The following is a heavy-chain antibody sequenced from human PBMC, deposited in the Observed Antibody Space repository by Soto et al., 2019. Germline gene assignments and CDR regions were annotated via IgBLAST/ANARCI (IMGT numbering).Heavy chain of an antibody. CDR2: ISGTSGYT. D-gene: IGHD3-10*01. J-gene: IGHJ6*02. CDR3: ARDRGGYGPPDV. V-gene: IGHV3-11*06. CDR1: GFSFSDSY. Sequence: QVQLVESGGGLVKPGGYLRLSCAASGFSFSDSYMSWVRQAPGKGLEWVSYISGTSGYTGYADSVKGRFTISRDNAKNSLYLQMNSLRVEDTAVYYCARDRGGYGPPDVWGQVTTVTVSS.